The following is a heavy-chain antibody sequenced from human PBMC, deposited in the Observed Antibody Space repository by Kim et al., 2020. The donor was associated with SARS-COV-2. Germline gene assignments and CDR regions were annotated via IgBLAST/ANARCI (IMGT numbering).Heavy chain of an antibody. D-gene: IGHD6-6*01. CDR2: ISSSSSYT. V-gene: IGHV3-11*06. CDR1: GFTFSDYY. J-gene: IGHJ3*02. Sequence: GGSLRLSCAASGFTFSDYYMSWIRQAPGKGLEWVSYISSSSSYTNYADSVKGRFTISRDNAKNSLYLQMNSLRAEDTAVYYCARVAYSSSFETPKGGDAFDIWGQGTMVTVSS. CDR3: ARVAYSSSFETPKGGDAFDI.